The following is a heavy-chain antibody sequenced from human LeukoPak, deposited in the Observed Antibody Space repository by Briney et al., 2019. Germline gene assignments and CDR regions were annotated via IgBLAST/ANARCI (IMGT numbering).Heavy chain of an antibody. J-gene: IGHJ6*03. V-gene: IGHV4-59*01. Sequence: PSETLSLTCTVSVGSISSYYWSWIRQPPWKGLEWIGYICYSGSTNYNPSLKSRVTISVDTSKNQFSLKLSSVTAADTAVYYCARVFDFWSGYPYYYYYYMDVWGKGTTVTVSS. CDR2: ICYSGST. CDR1: VGSISSYY. D-gene: IGHD3-3*01. CDR3: ARVFDFWSGYPYYYYYYMDV.